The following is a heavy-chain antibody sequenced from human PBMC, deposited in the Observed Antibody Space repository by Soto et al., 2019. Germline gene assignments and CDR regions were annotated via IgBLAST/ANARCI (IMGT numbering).Heavy chain of an antibody. Sequence: PGGSLRLSCTGSGFTFNTYALHWVRQAPGKGLEWVAVISSDGRNKNYAASVKGRFTISRENSKNTMSLEMDSLQPGDTAIYYCVREGYSSDYCIKWFDPWGQGTQVTVSS. CDR2: ISSDGRNK. V-gene: IGHV3-30*04. J-gene: IGHJ5*02. D-gene: IGHD3-22*01. CDR3: VREGYSSDYCIKWFDP. CDR1: GFTFNTYA.